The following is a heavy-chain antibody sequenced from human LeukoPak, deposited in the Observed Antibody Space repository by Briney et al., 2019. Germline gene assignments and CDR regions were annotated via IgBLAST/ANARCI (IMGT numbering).Heavy chain of an antibody. D-gene: IGHD3-10*01. Sequence: PSETLSLTCTVSGGSISSYYWNWIRQTPGKGLEWIGNIYYSGSTNYNPSLKSRVTISVDTSKNQFSLKLTSVTAADTAVYYCARAGVYYASGSYLGYWGQGTLVTVSS. CDR1: GGSISSYY. CDR3: ARAGVYYASGSYLGY. J-gene: IGHJ4*02. V-gene: IGHV4-59*01. CDR2: IYYSGST.